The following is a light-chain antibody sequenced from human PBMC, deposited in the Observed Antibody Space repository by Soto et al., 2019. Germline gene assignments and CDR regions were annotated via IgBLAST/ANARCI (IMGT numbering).Light chain of an antibody. CDR3: QAYDYSLTASV. CDR2: GNR. CDR1: SSNLGAGYD. J-gene: IGLJ3*02. Sequence: ELTQPPSVSGAPGQRVTLSCTGNSSNLGAGYDVHWYQQLPGAAPKLVIFGNRNRPSGVPERFSGSKSGTSASLAITGLQAEDEADYYCQAYDYSLTASVFGGGTKVTVL. V-gene: IGLV1-40*01.